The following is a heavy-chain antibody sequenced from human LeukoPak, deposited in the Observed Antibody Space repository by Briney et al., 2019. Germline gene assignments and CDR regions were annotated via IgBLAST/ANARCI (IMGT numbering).Heavy chain of an antibody. Sequence: PSETLSLTCTVSSGSISSHYWSWIRQPPGKALEWIGYIYYTGSAYYNPSLGGRVTLSVDTSKNQFSVKLSSVTAADTAVYYCARSRNYYGSGDYWGQGTLVTVSS. CDR1: SGSISSHY. J-gene: IGHJ4*02. CDR2: IYYTGSA. D-gene: IGHD3-10*01. V-gene: IGHV4-59*11. CDR3: ARSRNYYGSGDY.